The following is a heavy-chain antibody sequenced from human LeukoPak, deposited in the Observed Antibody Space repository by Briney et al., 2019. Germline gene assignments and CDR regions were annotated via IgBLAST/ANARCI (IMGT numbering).Heavy chain of an antibody. Sequence: PGGSLRLSCAASGFSFSSYSMNWVRQAPGKGLEWVSSISSSSSYIYYADSVKGRFTISRDNAKNSLYLQMNSLRAEDTAVYYCAKDRGSRQQLVFRTYYYGMDVWGQGTTVTVSS. CDR2: ISSSSSYI. CDR3: AKDRGSRQQLVFRTYYYGMDV. J-gene: IGHJ6*02. CDR1: GFSFSSYS. V-gene: IGHV3-21*04. D-gene: IGHD6-13*01.